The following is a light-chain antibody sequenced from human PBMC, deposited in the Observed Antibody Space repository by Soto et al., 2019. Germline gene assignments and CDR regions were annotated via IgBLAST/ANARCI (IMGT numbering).Light chain of an antibody. V-gene: IGKV3-20*01. J-gene: IGKJ2*01. CDR2: AAS. CDR1: QSVNSSF. CDR3: QQYGDSPPNT. Sequence: EIVLTQSPGTLSLSPGESATLSCRASQSVNSSFLAWYQHKPGQAPRLLIYAASTRATGIPDMFSGSSSGTDFTLTISRLEHEDFAVYYCQQYGDSPPNTFGQGTKLEIK.